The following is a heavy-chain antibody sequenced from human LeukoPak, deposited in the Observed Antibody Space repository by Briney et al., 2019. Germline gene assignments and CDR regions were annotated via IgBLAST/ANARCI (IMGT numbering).Heavy chain of an antibody. D-gene: IGHD2-15*01. V-gene: IGHV4-34*01. CDR3: ARLYIDLRMFDY. J-gene: IGHJ4*02. CDR1: GGSFSGYY. CDR2: INHSGST. Sequence: PSETLSLTCAVYGGSFSGYYWSWIRQPPGKGLEWTGEINHSGSTNYNPSLKSRVTISVDTSKNQFSLKLSSVTAADTAVYYCARLYIDLRMFDYWGQGTLVTVSS.